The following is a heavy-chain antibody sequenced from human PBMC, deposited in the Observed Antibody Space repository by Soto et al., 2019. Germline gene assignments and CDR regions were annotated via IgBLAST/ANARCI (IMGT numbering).Heavy chain of an antibody. CDR2: INPKSGGT. D-gene: IGHD2-8*01. V-gene: IGHV1-2*04. Sequence: ASVKVSCKASGYSFTDYHIHWVRQAPGQGFEWLGRINPKSGGTSTAQKFQGWVTMTTDTSISTASMELTRLTSDDTAIYYCARGDSTDCSNGVCSFFYNHDMDVWGQGTTVT. CDR3: ARGDSTDCSNGVCSFFYNHDMDV. CDR1: GYSFTDYH. J-gene: IGHJ6*02.